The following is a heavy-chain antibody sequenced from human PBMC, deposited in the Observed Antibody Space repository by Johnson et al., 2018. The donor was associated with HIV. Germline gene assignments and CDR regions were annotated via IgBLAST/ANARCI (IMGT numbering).Heavy chain of an antibody. CDR3: TTYVLEFLEWSQGAFDI. D-gene: IGHD3-3*02. CDR2: IKSKTDGGTT. CDR1: GFTYSNYF. V-gene: IGHV3-15*01. Sequence: VQLVESGGGLVRPGGSLRLSCAASGFTYSNYFMAWIRQAPGKGLEWVGRIKSKTDGGTTDYAAPVKGRFTISRDVSKNMLYLQMNSLKTEYTAVFYCTTYVLEFLEWSQGAFDIWGQGTEVTVSS. J-gene: IGHJ3*02.